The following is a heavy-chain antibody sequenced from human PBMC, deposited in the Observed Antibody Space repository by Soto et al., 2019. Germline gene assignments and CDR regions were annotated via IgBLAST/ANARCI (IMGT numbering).Heavy chain of an antibody. V-gene: IGHV3-48*02. CDR1: GFTFTSYS. D-gene: IGHD2-2*01. Sequence: PGGSLRLSCAASGFTFTSYSMNWVRQAPGQVLEWVSYITSKSTTIKYADSVKGRFTVSRDNAKNSLYLQLNSLRDEDTAVYYCAREMGACSDSSCYPGPYDSWGQGTLVTVSS. CDR3: AREMGACSDSSCYPGPYDS. CDR2: ITSKSTTI. J-gene: IGHJ5*02.